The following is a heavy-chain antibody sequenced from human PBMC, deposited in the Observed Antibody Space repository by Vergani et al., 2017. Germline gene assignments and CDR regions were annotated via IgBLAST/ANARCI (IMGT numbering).Heavy chain of an antibody. CDR1: GFSLSRFW. CDR2: ISPDGSAT. J-gene: IGHJ4*02. Sequence: EVQLVESGGGLVQPGGSLRLSCAASGFSLSRFWMSWVRQAPEKGLEWVAHISPDGSATSYVDSVKGRFTISRDNAKESLYLQMNSLRVEDTALYYCAKSDNWNDVDSWGQGTLVTVSS. V-gene: IGHV3-7*03. D-gene: IGHD1-20*01. CDR3: AKSDNWNDVDS.